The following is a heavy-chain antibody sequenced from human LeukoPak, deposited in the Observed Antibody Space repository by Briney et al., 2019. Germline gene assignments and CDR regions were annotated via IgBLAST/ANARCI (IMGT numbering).Heavy chain of an antibody. V-gene: IGHV3-23*01. CDR3: ARGDGYNDAEYLQH. CDR1: VYTLSIYA. Sequence: GGSLRLSCAASVYTLSIYAMSCVRDAPGKGPECGSAISGSGGSTYYADSVKGRFTISRDNSKKTLYLQMNSLRVEVTAVYYCARGDGYNDAEYLQHWGQGTLVTVS. J-gene: IGHJ1*01. D-gene: IGHD5-24*01. CDR2: ISGSGGST.